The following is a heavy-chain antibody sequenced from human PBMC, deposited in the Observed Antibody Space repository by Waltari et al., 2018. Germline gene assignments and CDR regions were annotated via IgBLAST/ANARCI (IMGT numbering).Heavy chain of an antibody. V-gene: IGHV1-69*14. CDR3: AREGVARFDY. CDR2: IIRIFGTA. D-gene: IGHD3-3*01. Sequence: QVQLVQSGAEVKKPGSSVKVSCKASGGTFSSYPICWVRQAPGQGLEWMGGIIRIFGTAKYAQKFKGRVTSTAGKATRTAYMQRSSMGSEDTAVYYCAREGVARFDYWGQGTLVTVSS. CDR1: GGTFSSYP. J-gene: IGHJ4*02.